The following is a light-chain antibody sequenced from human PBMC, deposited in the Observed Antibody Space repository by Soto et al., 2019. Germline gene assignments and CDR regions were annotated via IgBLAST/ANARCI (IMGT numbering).Light chain of an antibody. CDR2: GAS. CDR3: QQYNNLPIA. CDR1: QSVSSN. J-gene: IGKJ5*01. V-gene: IGKV3-15*01. Sequence: ELVVQQSRSTHSETVGERATVSCRASQSVSSNLAWYQQKPGQAPRLLIYGASTRATGIPARCSGSGFGREGILTNTSLQSEDVAVYYCQQYNNLPIACGQGTRLEIK.